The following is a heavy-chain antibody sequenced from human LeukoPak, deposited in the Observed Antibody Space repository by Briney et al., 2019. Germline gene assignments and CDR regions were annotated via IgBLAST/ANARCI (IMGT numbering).Heavy chain of an antibody. Sequence: PGGPLRLSCAASGFTFSSFAMHWVRQAPGKGLEWVAVISYDGNDKFYADSVRGRFTISRDNSKNTAYLQMNSLREEDTAVYYCAKRKVKWELDYWGQGTLVTVSS. CDR3: AKRKVKWELDY. V-gene: IGHV3-30*18. CDR2: ISYDGNDK. CDR1: GFTFSSFA. D-gene: IGHD1-26*01. J-gene: IGHJ4*02.